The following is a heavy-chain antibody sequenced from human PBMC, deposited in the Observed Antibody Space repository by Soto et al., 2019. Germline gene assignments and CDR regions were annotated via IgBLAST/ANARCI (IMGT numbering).Heavy chain of an antibody. D-gene: IGHD3-16*01. V-gene: IGHV1-18*01. Sequence: QVQLVQSGDEVRKPGSSVKVSCKASGYIFVNYGIAWVRQAPGQGLGWMGWFSPYSGNTHYASKVQGRPTMTPDTSTSPAYMGLGSRTSDDTAVYYCAMVDNYVTPTPQDVWGQGTTVTVSS. CDR2: FSPYSGNT. CDR1: GYIFVNYG. CDR3: AMVDNYVTPTPQDV. J-gene: IGHJ6*02.